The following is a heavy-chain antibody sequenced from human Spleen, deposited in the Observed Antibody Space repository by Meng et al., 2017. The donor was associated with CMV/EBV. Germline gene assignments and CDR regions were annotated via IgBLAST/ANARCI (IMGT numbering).Heavy chain of an antibody. Sequence: GESLKISCAASRFTVSTNYMSWVRQAPGKGLEWVSILYSDGTTYYADSVEGRFTISRDNAKNSLYLQMNSLRAEDTAVYYCARPANYDFWSGYFYYYYGMDVWGQGTTVTVSS. D-gene: IGHD3-3*01. CDR2: LYSDGTT. V-gene: IGHV3-66*01. CDR3: ARPANYDFWSGYFYYYYGMDV. J-gene: IGHJ6*02. CDR1: RFTVSTNY.